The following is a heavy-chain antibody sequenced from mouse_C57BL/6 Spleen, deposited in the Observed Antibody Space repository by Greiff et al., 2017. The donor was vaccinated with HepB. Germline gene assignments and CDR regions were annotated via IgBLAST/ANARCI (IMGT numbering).Heavy chain of an antibody. Sequence: EVQLQESGPGLVKPSQSLSLTCSVTGYSITSGYYWNWIRQFPGNKLEWMGYISYDGSNNYNPSLKNRISITRDTSKNQFFLKLNSVTTEDTATYYCARDDYDDGYWYFDVWGTGTTVTVSS. CDR1: GYSITSGYY. V-gene: IGHV3-6*01. CDR2: ISYDGSN. CDR3: ARDDYDDGYWYFDV. J-gene: IGHJ1*03. D-gene: IGHD2-4*01.